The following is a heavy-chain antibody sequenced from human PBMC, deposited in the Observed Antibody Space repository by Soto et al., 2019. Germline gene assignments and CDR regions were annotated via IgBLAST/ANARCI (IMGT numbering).Heavy chain of an antibody. CDR3: SGDPSGYDEGDWYHGVDV. Sequence: VGSLRLSCAASGFSVSSNYMSWVRQAPGEGLEWVAIIYINGSTDYADSVQGRFSVSRDIYKNTLFLQMNNLRAEDTAVYFCSGDPSGYDEGDWYHGVDVWGQGTPVTVSS. J-gene: IGHJ6*02. V-gene: IGHV3-53*01. CDR2: IYINGST. D-gene: IGHD5-12*01. CDR1: GFSVSSNY.